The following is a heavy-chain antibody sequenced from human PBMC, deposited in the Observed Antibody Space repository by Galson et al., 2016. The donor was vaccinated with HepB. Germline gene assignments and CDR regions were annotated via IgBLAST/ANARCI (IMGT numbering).Heavy chain of an antibody. J-gene: IGHJ6*04. CDR2: IETAGAT. D-gene: IGHD3-10*01. CDR3: ARGKALWTLPWNYGLDV. Sequence: SLRLSCAASGFTFSAHDMHWVRQVTGKGLEWVSAIETAGATYYPDSVKGRFTISRENAKNSLYLQMNRLRAGDTAVYCCARGKALWTLPWNYGLDVWGKGTTVTVSS. CDR1: GFTFSAHD. V-gene: IGHV3-13*01.